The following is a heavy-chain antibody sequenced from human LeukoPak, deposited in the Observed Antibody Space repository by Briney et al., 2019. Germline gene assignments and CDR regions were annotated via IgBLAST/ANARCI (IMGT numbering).Heavy chain of an antibody. CDR3: ARGAYFYGSGINWFDP. D-gene: IGHD3-10*01. V-gene: IGHV3-30*02. Sequence: GGSLRLSCAASGFTFSTYGMHWVRQAPGEGLEWVAFIRYDGSHKYYADSVKGRFTISRDDSKYTLYLQMNSLRVEDTAVYYCARGAYFYGSGINWFDPWGQGTLVTVSS. CDR1: GFTFSTYG. CDR2: IRYDGSHK. J-gene: IGHJ5*02.